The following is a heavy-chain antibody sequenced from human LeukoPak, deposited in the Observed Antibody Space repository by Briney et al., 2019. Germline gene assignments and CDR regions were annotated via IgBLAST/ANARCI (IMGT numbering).Heavy chain of an antibody. Sequence: GGSLRLSCTASGFTFGDYAMSWFRQAPGKGLEWVGFIRSKAYGGTTEYAASVKGRFTISRDDSKSIAYLQMNSLKTEDTAVYYCTRLASFVLGGYENQDYFDYWGQGTLVTVSS. CDR1: GFTFGDYA. D-gene: IGHD5-12*01. CDR2: IRSKAYGGTT. V-gene: IGHV3-49*03. CDR3: TRLASFVLGGYENQDYFDY. J-gene: IGHJ4*02.